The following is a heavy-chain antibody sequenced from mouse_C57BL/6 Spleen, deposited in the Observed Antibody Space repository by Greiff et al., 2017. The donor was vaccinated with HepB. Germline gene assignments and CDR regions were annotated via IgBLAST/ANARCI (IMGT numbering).Heavy chain of an antibody. CDR2: IYPGSGST. J-gene: IGHJ2*01. Sequence: VQLQQPGAELVKPGASVKMSCKASGYTFTSYWITWVKQRPGQGLEWIGDIYPGSGSTNYNEKFKSKATLTVDTSSSTAYMQLSSLTSEDSAVYYCARGVLRQGYFDYWGQGTTLTVSS. CDR1: GYTFTSYW. CDR3: ARGVLRQGYFDY. D-gene: IGHD2-4*01. V-gene: IGHV1-55*01.